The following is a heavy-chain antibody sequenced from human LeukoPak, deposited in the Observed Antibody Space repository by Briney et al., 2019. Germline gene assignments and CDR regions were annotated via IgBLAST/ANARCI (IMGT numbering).Heavy chain of an antibody. D-gene: IGHD1-26*01. Sequence: GGSLRLSCAASGFTFSSYTMSWVRQAPGKGLEWISVISATGFTTYHTDSVKGRFTISRDNSKSMLYLQMDGLRAEDTAIYFCTKDVQVGPTRGFFDFWGQGTLVTVSS. CDR1: GFTFSSYT. CDR2: ISATGFTT. J-gene: IGHJ4*03. V-gene: IGHV3-23*01. CDR3: TKDVQVGPTRGFFDF.